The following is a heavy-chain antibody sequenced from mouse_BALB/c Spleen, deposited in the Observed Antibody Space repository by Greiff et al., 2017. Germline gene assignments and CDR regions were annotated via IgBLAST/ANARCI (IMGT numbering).Heavy chain of an antibody. CDR3: TSQIYYDYDRGDYYAMDY. CDR2: FRSKANNHET. V-gene: IGHV6-6*01. J-gene: IGHJ4*01. Sequence: EVKLMESGGGLVQPGGSMKLSCAASGFTFSDAWMDWVRQSPEKGLEWVAEFRSKANNHETYYAESVKGRFTISRDDSKSSVYLQMNSLRAEDTGMYYCTSQIYYDYDRGDYYAMDYWGQGTSVTVSS. D-gene: IGHD2-4*01. CDR1: GFTFSDAW.